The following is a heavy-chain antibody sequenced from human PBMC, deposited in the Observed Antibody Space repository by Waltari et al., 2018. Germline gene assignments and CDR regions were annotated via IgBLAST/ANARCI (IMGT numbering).Heavy chain of an antibody. CDR1: GGSISSSRYY. D-gene: IGHD3-10*01. J-gene: IGHJ6*02. CDR2: IYYSGST. V-gene: IGHV4-39*07. CDR3: ARGENGYYYGSGKNYAMDV. Sequence: QLQLQESGPGLVKPSETLSLTCTVPGGSISSSRYYWGWIRQPPGKGLEWVGSIYYSGSTYYNPSLNSRVTLSADMSKRQVSLTLNFVTAADSAVYFCARGENGYYYGSGKNYAMDVWGQGTPVTVSS.